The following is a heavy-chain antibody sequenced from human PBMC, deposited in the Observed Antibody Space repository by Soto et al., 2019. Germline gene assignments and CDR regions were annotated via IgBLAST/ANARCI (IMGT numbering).Heavy chain of an antibody. CDR3: AGALENPYFYYGLNV. D-gene: IGHD1-1*01. Sequence: GGSLRLSCVASEVTFASHDMDWVRQAPGKGLEWVSATTYDGGIKHYVDSVKGRFTISRDNSKNTLYLQMNSLRVEDTATYYCAGALENPYFYYGLNVWGQGTTVTVSS. CDR2: TTYDGGIK. J-gene: IGHJ6*02. V-gene: IGHV3-30*03. CDR1: EVTFASHD.